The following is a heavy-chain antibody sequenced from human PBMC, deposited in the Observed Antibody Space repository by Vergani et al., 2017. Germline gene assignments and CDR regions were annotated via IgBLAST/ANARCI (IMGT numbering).Heavy chain of an antibody. V-gene: IGHV3-7*01. CDR3: ARVRIVGAMWFEP. J-gene: IGHJ5*02. CDR2: IKQDGSEK. D-gene: IGHD1-26*01. CDR1: GFTFSSYW. Sequence: EFQLVDSGGGLVQPGGSLRLSCAASGFTFSSYWMSWVRRAPGKGLEWVANIKQDGSEKYYVDSVKGRFTISRDNAKNSLYLQMNSLRAEDTAVYYCARVRIVGAMWFEPWGQGTLVTVSS.